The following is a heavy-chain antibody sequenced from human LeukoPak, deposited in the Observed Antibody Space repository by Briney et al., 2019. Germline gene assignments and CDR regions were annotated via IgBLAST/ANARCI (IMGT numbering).Heavy chain of an antibody. Sequence: PGGSLRLSCAASGFTFSNYAMSWVRQAPGKGLEWVANIKQDGSEKYYVDFVKGRFTISRDNAKNSLYLQMNSLRAEDTAVYYCARDYGGDYPYYYYYYMDVWGKGTTVTVSS. CDR2: IKQDGSEK. J-gene: IGHJ6*03. CDR1: GFTFSNYA. CDR3: ARDYGGDYPYYYYYYMDV. D-gene: IGHD4-17*01. V-gene: IGHV3-7*01.